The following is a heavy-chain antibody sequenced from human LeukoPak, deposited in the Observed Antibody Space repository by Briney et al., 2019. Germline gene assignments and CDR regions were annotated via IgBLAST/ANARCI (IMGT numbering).Heavy chain of an antibody. CDR3: ARGAGLANWFDP. J-gene: IGHJ5*02. CDR1: GYTFTGYY. CDR2: INPNSGGT. Sequence: ASVKVSCKASGYTFTGYYMHWVRQAPGQGLEWMGWINPNSGGTNYAQKFQGRVTMTRDTSISTAYMEPSRLRSDDTAVYYCARGAGLANWFDPWGQGTLVTVSS. V-gene: IGHV1-2*02.